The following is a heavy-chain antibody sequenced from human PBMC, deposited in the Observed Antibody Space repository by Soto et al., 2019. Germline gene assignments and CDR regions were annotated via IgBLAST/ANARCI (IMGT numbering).Heavy chain of an antibody. CDR1: GGSSSSGGYY. Sequence: SETLSLTCTVSGGSSSSGGYYWSWIRQHPGKGLEWIGYIYYSGSTYYNPSLKSRVTISVDTSKNQFSLKLSSVTAADTAVYYCARGHRDYYGSGSYYNCRWFDPWGQGTLVTVSS. D-gene: IGHD3-10*01. V-gene: IGHV4-31*03. J-gene: IGHJ5*02. CDR3: ARGHRDYYGSGSYYNCRWFDP. CDR2: IYYSGST.